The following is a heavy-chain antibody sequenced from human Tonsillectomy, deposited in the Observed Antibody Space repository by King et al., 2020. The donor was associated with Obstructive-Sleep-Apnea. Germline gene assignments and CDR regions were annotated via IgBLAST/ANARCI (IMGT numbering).Heavy chain of an antibody. CDR3: AKDMGFDTGGGFDY. Sequence: EVQLVESGGGLVQPGRSLRLSCAASGFNLDDYAIHWVRQVPGKVLEWVSGISWNSGNIGYADSVKGRCTITRDNAKNSLYLQMNSLRAEDTALYYCAKDMGFDTGGGFDYWGQGALVTVFS. CDR1: GFNLDDYA. D-gene: IGHD1-26*01. CDR2: ISWNSGNI. V-gene: IGHV3-9*01. J-gene: IGHJ4*02.